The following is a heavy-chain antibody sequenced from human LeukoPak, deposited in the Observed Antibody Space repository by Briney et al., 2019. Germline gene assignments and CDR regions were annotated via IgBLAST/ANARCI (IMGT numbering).Heavy chain of an antibody. CDR1: GGTFSSYA. Sequence: ASVKVSCKASGGTFSSYAMSWVRQAPGQGLEWMGGIIPIFGTANYAQKFQGRVTITADESTSTAYMELSSPRSEDTAVYYCARSSGEYYGSDVWGKGTTVTVSS. CDR3: ARSSGEYYGSDV. CDR2: IIPIFGTA. J-gene: IGHJ6*04. V-gene: IGHV1-69*13. D-gene: IGHD3-10*01.